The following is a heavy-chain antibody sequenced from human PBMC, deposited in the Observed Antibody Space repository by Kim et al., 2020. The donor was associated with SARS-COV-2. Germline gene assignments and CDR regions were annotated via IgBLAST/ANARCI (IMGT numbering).Heavy chain of an antibody. J-gene: IGHJ4*02. CDR1: GFRFSRYY. CDR2: IDHDGGVR. Sequence: GGSLRLSCAASGFRFSRYYMSWVRQAPGKGLEWVANIDHDGGVRFYVDSVEGRFTISRDNARDSLDLQMNSLRAEDTAVYYCARWDGRYKWGQGTLVTVSS. V-gene: IGHV3-7*01. CDR3: ARWDGRYK. D-gene: IGHD1-26*01.